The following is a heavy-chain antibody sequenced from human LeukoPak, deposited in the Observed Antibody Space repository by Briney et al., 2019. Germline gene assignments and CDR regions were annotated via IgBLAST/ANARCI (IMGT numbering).Heavy chain of an antibody. J-gene: IGHJ1*01. CDR1: GFTFDDYA. CDR3: ARDSQEFFQH. V-gene: IGHV3-43*02. CDR2: ISGDGGSI. Sequence: GGSLRLSCAASGFTFDDYAIYLVRQGPGKGLEWVSLISGDGGSIYYADSVKGRFTISRDNSKNSLYLQMNSLRTEDTALYYCARDSQEFFQHWGQGTLVTVSS.